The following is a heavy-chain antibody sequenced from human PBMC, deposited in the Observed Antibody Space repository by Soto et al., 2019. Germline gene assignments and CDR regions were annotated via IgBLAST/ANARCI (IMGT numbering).Heavy chain of an antibody. CDR3: SFQESTTVTTFEF. D-gene: IGHD4-17*01. CDR1: GFSFTNVW. J-gene: IGHJ4*02. V-gene: IGHV3-15*01. Sequence: GSLRLSCAASGFSFTNVWMSWVRQAPGKGLEWVGRIKSKTDGGTTDYPAPVKGRFTISRDDSKTTLFLQMESLKTEDTAVYYCSFQESTTVTTFEFWGQGTLVTVSS. CDR2: IKSKTDGGTT.